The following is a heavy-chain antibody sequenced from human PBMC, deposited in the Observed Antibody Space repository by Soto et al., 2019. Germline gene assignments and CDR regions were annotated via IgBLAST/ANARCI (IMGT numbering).Heavy chain of an antibody. CDR1: GGSFNDYY. Sequence: SETLSLTCAVYGGSFNDYYWSWIRQPPGKGLEWIGEINHTGHTNYNPSLKSRVTISVDTSKNQFSLKLSSVTAADTAVYYCARDRHDFWSGRYYSYYGMDVWGQGPMVTVSS. J-gene: IGHJ6*02. V-gene: IGHV4-34*01. CDR3: ARDRHDFWSGRYYSYYGMDV. D-gene: IGHD3-3*01. CDR2: INHTGHT.